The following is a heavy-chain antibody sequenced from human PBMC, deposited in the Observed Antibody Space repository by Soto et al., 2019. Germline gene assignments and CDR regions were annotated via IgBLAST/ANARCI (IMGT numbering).Heavy chain of an antibody. V-gene: IGHV4-59*12. CDR1: GGFTSSYY. CDR2: ILHSGST. Sequence: PSETLSLTCTVSGGFTSSYYWSWIRQPPGKGLEWIGYILHSGSTNYNPSLKSRVTISVDTSKNQFSLKLSSVTAADTAVYYCARGRSGLRYGSGSYYRAHEYYYYGMDVWGQGTTVT. CDR3: ARGRSGLRYGSGSYYRAHEYYYYGMDV. J-gene: IGHJ6*02. D-gene: IGHD3-10*01.